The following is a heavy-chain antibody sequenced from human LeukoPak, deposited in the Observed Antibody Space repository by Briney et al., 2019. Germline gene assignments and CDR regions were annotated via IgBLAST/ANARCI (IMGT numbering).Heavy chain of an antibody. CDR2: INSDGSIT. D-gene: IGHD3-22*01. Sequence: GGSLRLSCAASGFTFSSYWMHWVRQAPGRGLVWVSRINSDGSITTYADSVKGRFTVSRDNAKNSLYLQMNSLRAEDTAVYYCATTDYYDSSGYLRWGQGTLVTVSS. V-gene: IGHV3-74*03. CDR1: GFTFSSYW. CDR3: ATTDYYDSSGYLR. J-gene: IGHJ4*02.